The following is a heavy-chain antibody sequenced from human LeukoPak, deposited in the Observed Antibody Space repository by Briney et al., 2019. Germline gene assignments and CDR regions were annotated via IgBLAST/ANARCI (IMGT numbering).Heavy chain of an antibody. CDR2: IYVSDSDT. CDR3: ARHLGAAMISPLGH. Sequence: GESLKISCKASGYNSANYWIGWVRQMPGKGLEWMGIIYVSDSDTRYSPSFQGQVTISVDKSINTAYLQWSSLKASDTAMYYCARHLGAAMISPLGHWGQGTLVTVSS. J-gene: IGHJ4*02. D-gene: IGHD3/OR15-3a*01. CDR1: GYNSANYW. V-gene: IGHV5-51*01.